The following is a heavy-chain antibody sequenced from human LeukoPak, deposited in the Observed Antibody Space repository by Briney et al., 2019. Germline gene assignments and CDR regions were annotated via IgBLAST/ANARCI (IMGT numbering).Heavy chain of an antibody. CDR2: ISSSSSYI. Sequence: GGSLRLSCAASGFTFSSYSMNWVRQAPGKGLGLVSSISSSSSYIYYADSVKGRFTISRDNAKNSLYLQMNILRSETTAVDYCARPPFGYRHGSTYYHHLLDVRGKGTPVTLS. CDR1: GFTFSSYS. V-gene: IGHV3-21*01. CDR3: ARPPFGYRHGSTYYHHLLDV. J-gene: IGHJ6*01. D-gene: IGHD3-10*01.